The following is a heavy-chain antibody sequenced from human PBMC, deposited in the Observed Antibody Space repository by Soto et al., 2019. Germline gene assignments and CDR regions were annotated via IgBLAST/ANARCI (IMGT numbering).Heavy chain of an antibody. J-gene: IGHJ4*02. Sequence: SCAASEFTFSSYSMNWVRQAPGKGLEWVSSISSSSSYIYYADSVKGRFTISRDNAKNSLYLQMNSLRAEDTAVYYCASLLTFGRVIINYWGQGTLVTVSS. CDR1: EFTFSSYS. CDR2: ISSSSSYI. V-gene: IGHV3-21*01. D-gene: IGHD3-16*02. CDR3: ASLLTFGRVIINY.